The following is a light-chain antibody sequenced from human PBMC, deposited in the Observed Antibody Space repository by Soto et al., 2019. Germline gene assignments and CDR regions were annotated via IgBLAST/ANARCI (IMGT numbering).Light chain of an antibody. CDR2: DAS. Sequence: EIVLTQSPAILSLSPGERATLSCRASQSVSRYLAWYQQKPGQAPRLLIYDASNRATGIPARFSGSGSGTDFTLTISSLEPEDFAVYYCQQRDNWPPYTFGQGTKPEIK. J-gene: IGKJ2*01. CDR3: QQRDNWPPYT. V-gene: IGKV3-11*01. CDR1: QSVSRY.